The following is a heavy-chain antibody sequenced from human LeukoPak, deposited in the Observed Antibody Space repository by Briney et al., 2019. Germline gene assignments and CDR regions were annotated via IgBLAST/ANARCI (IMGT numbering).Heavy chain of an antibody. CDR1: GYTFTGYY. V-gene: IGHV1-46*04. CDR3: ARRGSKWFGELTDY. CDR2: INPSGGST. D-gene: IGHD3-10*01. J-gene: IGHJ4*02. Sequence: ASVKVSCKASGYTFTGYYMHWVRQAPGQGLEWMGIINPSGGSTSYAQKLQGRVTMTRDTSTSTVYMELSSLRSEETAVYYCARRGSKWFGELTDYWGQGTLVTVSS.